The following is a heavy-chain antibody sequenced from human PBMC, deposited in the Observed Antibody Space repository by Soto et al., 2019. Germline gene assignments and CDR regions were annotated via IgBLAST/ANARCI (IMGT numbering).Heavy chain of an antibody. CDR3: ARIRGLFGEPDYCDY. CDR1: GGSISSGGYY. CDR2: IYYSGST. V-gene: IGHV4-31*03. J-gene: IGHJ4*02. D-gene: IGHD3-10*02. Sequence: QVQLQESGPGLVKPSQTLSLTCTVSGGSISSGGYYWSWIRQPPGKGLEWIGYIYYSGSTYYNPSPQRRVTIAVNTSKNRVPLKLCSVTAADTAVYYCARIRGLFGEPDYCDYWGQGTKVTVSS.